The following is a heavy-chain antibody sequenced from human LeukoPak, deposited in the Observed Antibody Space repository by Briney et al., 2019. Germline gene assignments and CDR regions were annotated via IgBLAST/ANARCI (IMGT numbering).Heavy chain of an antibody. V-gene: IGHV1-2*02. CDR1: GYTFTGYY. Sequence: ASVKVSCKASGYTFTGYYMHWVRQAPGQGLEWLGWINPNSGGTNYAQKFQGRVTMTRDTSISTAYMELSRLRSDDTAVYYCATPGGLDSNYIFDYWGQGTLVTVFS. CDR2: INPNSGGT. CDR3: ATPGGLDSNYIFDY. D-gene: IGHD4-11*01. J-gene: IGHJ4*02.